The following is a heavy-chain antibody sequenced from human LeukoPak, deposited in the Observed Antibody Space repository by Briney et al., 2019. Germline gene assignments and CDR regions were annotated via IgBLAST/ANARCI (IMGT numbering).Heavy chain of an antibody. CDR1: GFTFSSYA. Sequence: GGSLRLSCAASGFTFSSYAMSWVRQAPGKGLEWVAAISGSGGSTYYADSVKGRFSISSDNSENTVYLKMNSLRAEDTAVYYCVKEAYCDGDCYTPYWGQGTLVTVSS. D-gene: IGHD2-21*02. CDR3: VKEAYCDGDCYTPY. CDR2: ISGSGGST. V-gene: IGHV3-23*01. J-gene: IGHJ4*02.